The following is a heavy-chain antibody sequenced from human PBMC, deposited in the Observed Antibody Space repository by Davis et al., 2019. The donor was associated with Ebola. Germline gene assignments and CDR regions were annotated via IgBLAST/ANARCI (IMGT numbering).Heavy chain of an antibody. CDR3: ARDYYDSSGYIWYFDL. D-gene: IGHD3-22*01. Sequence: SETLSLTCTVSGGSISSSNWWSWVRQTPGKGLEWIGEIYHGGTTNYNPSLKSRVTMSIDKSTSRFSLNLSSVTAADTAIYYCARDYYDSSGYIWYFDLWGRGTLVTVSS. V-gene: IGHV4-4*02. CDR2: IYHGGTT. CDR1: GGSISSSNW. J-gene: IGHJ2*01.